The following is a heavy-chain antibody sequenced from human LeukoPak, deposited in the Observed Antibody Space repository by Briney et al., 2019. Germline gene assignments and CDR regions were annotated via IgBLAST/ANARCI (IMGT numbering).Heavy chain of an antibody. CDR2: IYHSGNT. V-gene: IGHV4-39*01. D-gene: IGHD6-19*01. CDR1: GGSISGSPYY. CDR3: ARHFSSGWYIFNF. Sequence: SETLSLTCTVSGGSISGSPYYWGWIRQPPGKGLEWIGSIYHSGNTYYNPSLKSRLTMSVGTSKNQFSLKLSSVTAADTAVYFCARHFSSGWYIFNFWGQGTLVTVSS. J-gene: IGHJ4*02.